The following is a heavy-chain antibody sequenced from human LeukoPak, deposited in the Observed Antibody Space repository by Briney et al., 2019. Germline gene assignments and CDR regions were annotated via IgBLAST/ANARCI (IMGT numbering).Heavy chain of an antibody. V-gene: IGHV3-15*01. J-gene: IGHJ4*02. CDR1: GFAFNNAW. Sequence: GGSLRLSCAASGFAFNNAWMTWVRQAPGEGLEWVGHIRSKSDGGTTDFAAPVKGRFTISRDNSKNTLYLQMNSLRAEDTAVYYCAKAESKTTAYFDYWGQGTLVTVSS. D-gene: IGHD4-11*01. CDR2: IRSKSDGGTT. CDR3: AKAESKTTAYFDY.